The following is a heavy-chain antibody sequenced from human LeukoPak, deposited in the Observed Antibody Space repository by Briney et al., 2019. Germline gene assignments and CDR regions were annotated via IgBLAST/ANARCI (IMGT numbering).Heavy chain of an antibody. V-gene: IGHV3-21*01. J-gene: IGHJ4*02. CDR3: VRDPYEAY. Sequence: PGGSLRLSCAASGFTFSRYSMNWVRQAPGKGLEWVSSISSSSSYRYYADSVKGRFTISRDNAKNSLHLQMNSLRAEDTAVYYCVRDPYEAYWGQGTLVTVSS. D-gene: IGHD5-12*01. CDR1: GFTFSRYS. CDR2: ISSSSSYR.